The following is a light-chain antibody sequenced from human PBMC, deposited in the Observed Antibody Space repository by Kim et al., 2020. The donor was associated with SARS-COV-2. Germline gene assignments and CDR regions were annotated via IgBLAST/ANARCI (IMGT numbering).Light chain of an antibody. Sequence: AYVGDRVTNTCRASQGISNDLAWYQQKPGKVPKRLIYAESSLQSGVPSRISGSESGTDFTLTISSLQPEDVATYYCQKYNSAPWTFGKGTKVDIK. CDR2: AES. V-gene: IGKV1-27*01. CDR1: QGISND. J-gene: IGKJ1*01. CDR3: QKYNSAPWT.